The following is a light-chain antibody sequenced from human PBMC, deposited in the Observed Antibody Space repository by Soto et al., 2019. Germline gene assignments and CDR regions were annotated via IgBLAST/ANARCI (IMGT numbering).Light chain of an antibody. CDR2: LGS. J-gene: IGKJ1*01. Sequence: DIVMTQSPLSLPVTPGEPASISCRSSQSLLHRNGYNYLDWYLQKPGQSPQLLIYLGSNRASGVPDRFSGSGSGTDFTLKISRVDAEDVGVYYCMQALQIPQTFGQGTQVEIK. CDR3: MQALQIPQT. V-gene: IGKV2-28*01. CDR1: QSLLHRNGYNY.